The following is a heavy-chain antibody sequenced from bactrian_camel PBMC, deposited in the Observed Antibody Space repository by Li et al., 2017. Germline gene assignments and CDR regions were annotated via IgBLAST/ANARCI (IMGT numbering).Heavy chain of an antibody. CDR1: RDTYNRNS. CDR3: AARGPYCYTKLSVRDFTY. CDR2: IYISEI. D-gene: IGHD2*01. J-gene: IGHJ6*01. V-gene: IGHV3S6*01. Sequence: HVQLVESGGGSVQAGGSLRLSCAASRDTYNRNSLAWFRQAPGKEREGDAAIYISEIHYAPSVKGRFTISQDNAKNTVYLQMNSLKPEDTAMYYCAARGPYCYTKLSVRDFTYWGQGTQVTVS.